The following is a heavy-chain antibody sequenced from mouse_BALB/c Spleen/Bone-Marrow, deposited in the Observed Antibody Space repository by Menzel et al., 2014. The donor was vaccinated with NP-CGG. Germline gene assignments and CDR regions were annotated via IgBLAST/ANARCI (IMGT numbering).Heavy chain of an antibody. CDR1: GYTFTSYW. CDR2: INPSTGYT. D-gene: IGHD2-4*01. CDR3: ASDDYDAFAY. V-gene: IGHV1-7*01. Sequence: QVQLQQSGAELAKPGASVKMSCKASGYTFTSYWMHWVRQRPGQGLEWIGYINPSTGYTEYNQRFKDKATLAAVKSSTTAYMQLSSLTSEDSAVYYCASDDYDAFAYWGQGTLVTASA. J-gene: IGHJ3*01.